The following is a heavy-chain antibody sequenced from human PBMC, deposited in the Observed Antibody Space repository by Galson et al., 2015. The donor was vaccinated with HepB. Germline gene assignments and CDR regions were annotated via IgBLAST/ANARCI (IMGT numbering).Heavy chain of an antibody. V-gene: IGHV3-30-3*01. Sequence: SLRLSCAASGFTFSNYAMHWVRQAPGKGLEWVAVISYDGSNKYYADSVKGRFTISRDNSKNTLYLQMNSLRAEDTAVYYCARAPVVPAAPALDYWGQGTLVTVSS. CDR2: ISYDGSNK. D-gene: IGHD2-2*01. J-gene: IGHJ4*02. CDR1: GFTFSNYA. CDR3: ARAPVVPAAPALDY.